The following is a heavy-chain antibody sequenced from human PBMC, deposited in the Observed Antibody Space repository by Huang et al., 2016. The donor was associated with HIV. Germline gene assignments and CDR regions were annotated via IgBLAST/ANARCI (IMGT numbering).Heavy chain of an antibody. CDR1: GYTFTNYD. V-gene: IGHV1-8*02. D-gene: IGHD4-17*01. CDR3: ARSAYGDLDY. Sequence: QVHLVQSGAEVKKPGASVKVSCKASGYTFTNYDINWVRQAPGRGLELMGWSNPNTGNTGFAQSFQGRVTMTRKTSITTAYMELTSLTSEDTAVYYCARSAYGDLDYWGLGTLVIVSS. CDR2: SNPNTGNT. J-gene: IGHJ4*02.